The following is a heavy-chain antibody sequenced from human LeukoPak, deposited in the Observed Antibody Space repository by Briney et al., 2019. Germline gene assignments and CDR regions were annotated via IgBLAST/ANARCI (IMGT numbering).Heavy chain of an antibody. D-gene: IGHD1-26*01. J-gene: IGHJ4*02. CDR1: GFTFSSYS. V-gene: IGHV3-21*01. CDR2: ISGSSSYI. CDR3: AKLLPGIVGASRAEDY. Sequence: KPGGSLRLSCAASGFTFSSYSMNWVRQAPGKGLEWVSSISGSSSYIYYADSVKGRFTISRDNAKNSLYLQMNSLRAEDTAVYYCAKLLPGIVGASRAEDYWGQGTLVTVSS.